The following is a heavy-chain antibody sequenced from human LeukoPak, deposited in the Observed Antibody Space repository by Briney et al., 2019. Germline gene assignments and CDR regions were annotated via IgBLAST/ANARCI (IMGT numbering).Heavy chain of an antibody. CDR1: GFIFSSYW. CDR3: VRSAFLTTEFYFDY. D-gene: IGHD4-11*01. Sequence: GGSLRLSCAASGFIFSSYWMTWVRQAPGKGLEWVANIKQAGSESSYVDSVKGRFTVSRDNAKNSLYLQMNSLRAEDTAVYYCVRSAFLTTEFYFDYWGQGALVTVSS. CDR2: IKQAGSES. J-gene: IGHJ4*02. V-gene: IGHV3-7*01.